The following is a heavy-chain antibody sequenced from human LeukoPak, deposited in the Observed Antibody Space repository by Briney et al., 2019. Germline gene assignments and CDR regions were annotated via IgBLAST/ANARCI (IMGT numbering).Heavy chain of an antibody. CDR1: GFTFDDYA. CDR3: ARVAYGDLLYYCYGMDV. J-gene: IGHJ6*02. CDR2: ISWNSANI. Sequence: PGGSLRLSCAASGFTFDDYAMHWVRQAPGKGLEWVSSISWNSANIGYADSVKGRFTISRDNAKNTLYLQMNSLRAEDTAVYYCARVAYGDLLYYCYGMDVWGQGTTVTVSS. V-gene: IGHV3-9*01. D-gene: IGHD4-17*01.